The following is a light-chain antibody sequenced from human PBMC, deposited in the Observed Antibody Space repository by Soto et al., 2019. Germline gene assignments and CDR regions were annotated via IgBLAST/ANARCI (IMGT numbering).Light chain of an antibody. CDR2: GAS. J-gene: IGKJ4*01. CDR1: QSVTSK. Sequence: EKVMTQSPATLSVSPGERATLSCRASQSVTSKLAWYQQKPGQAPRLLIYGASTRATGIPARFSCSGSGTEFNPTIRSLQSEDFSVYYCQQYYNWPLTFGGGTKVEIK. CDR3: QQYYNWPLT. V-gene: IGKV3-15*01.